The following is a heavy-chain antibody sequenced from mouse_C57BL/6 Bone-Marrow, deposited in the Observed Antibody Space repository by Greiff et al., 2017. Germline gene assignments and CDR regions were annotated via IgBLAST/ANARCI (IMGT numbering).Heavy chain of an antibody. CDR1: GYTFTSYW. Sequence: QVQLQQPGAELVMPGASVKLSCKASGYTFTSYWMHWVKQRPGQGLEWIGEIDPSDSYTNYNQKFKGKATLTVDKSSSTAYMQLSSLTSEDSAVYYCARGAQATLGAMDYWGQGTSVTVSS. V-gene: IGHV1-69*01. D-gene: IGHD3-2*02. J-gene: IGHJ4*01. CDR3: ARGAQATLGAMDY. CDR2: IDPSDSYT.